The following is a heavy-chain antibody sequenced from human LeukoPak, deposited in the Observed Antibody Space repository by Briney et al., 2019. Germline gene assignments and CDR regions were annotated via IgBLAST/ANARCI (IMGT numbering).Heavy chain of an antibody. CDR2: ISAHNGNT. J-gene: IGHJ5*01. CDR1: GYTFTSYG. D-gene: IGHD3-3*01. V-gene: IGHV1-18*01. Sequence: ASVKVSCKASGYTFTSYGISWVRQAPGQGREWMGWISAHNGNTNYAQKLQGRVTMTTDTSTSTAYMELRSLRSDDTGVYYCARIGYDFWSGYLSTENFDSWGQGTLVTVSS. CDR3: ARIGYDFWSGYLSTENFDS.